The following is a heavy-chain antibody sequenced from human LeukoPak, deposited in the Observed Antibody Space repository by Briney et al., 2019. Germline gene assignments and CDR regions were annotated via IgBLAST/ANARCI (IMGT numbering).Heavy chain of an antibody. CDR1: GYTFTSYY. V-gene: IGHV1-46*01. Sequence: ASVTVSCKASGYTFTSYYMHWVRQAPGQGLEGMGIINPSGGSTSYAQKFQGRVTMTRDMSTSTVYMELSSLRSEDTAVYYCARGYCSGGSCYWYYFDYWGQGTLVTVSS. D-gene: IGHD2-15*01. CDR2: INPSGGST. J-gene: IGHJ4*02. CDR3: ARGYCSGGSCYWYYFDY.